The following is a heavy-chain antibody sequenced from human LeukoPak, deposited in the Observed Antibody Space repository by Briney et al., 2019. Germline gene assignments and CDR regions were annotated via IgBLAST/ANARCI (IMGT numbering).Heavy chain of an antibody. J-gene: IGHJ4*02. CDR3: ARGGSSGRFDY. CDR1: GFTFSDYY. V-gene: IGHV3-11*06. CDR2: ISTSSTYT. D-gene: IGHD6-19*01. Sequence: GGSLRLSCAASGFTFSDYYMSWIRQAPGKGLEWVSYISTSSTYTNYADSMKGRFTISRDNAKNSLYLQMNSLRAEDTAVYFCARGGSSGRFDYWGQGTLVTVSS.